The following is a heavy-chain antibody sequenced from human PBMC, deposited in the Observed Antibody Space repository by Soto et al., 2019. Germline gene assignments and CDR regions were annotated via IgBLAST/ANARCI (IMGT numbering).Heavy chain of an antibody. CDR1: GYSFPSYY. CDR2: INPTGDGT. D-gene: IGHD2-21*02. V-gene: IGHV1-46*01. Sequence: RASVKVSCKASGYSFPSYYMHWVRQAPGQGLEWVGLINPTGDGTSYAQKFQGRVTMTRNTSTNTVYMELSSLRSDDTAVYYCARTYCAAHCPRRDFDYWCQGTLVTVSS. CDR3: ARTYCAAHCPRRDFDY. J-gene: IGHJ4*02.